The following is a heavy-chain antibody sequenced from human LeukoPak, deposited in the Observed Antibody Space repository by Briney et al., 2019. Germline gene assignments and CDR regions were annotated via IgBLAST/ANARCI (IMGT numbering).Heavy chain of an antibody. V-gene: IGHV5-51*01. D-gene: IGHD5-24*01. J-gene: IGHJ3*02. CDR1: GYSFSRYW. CDR3: ASVQDGYSYDAFDI. Sequence: GESLKISCKGSGYSFSRYWVGWVRQMPGKGLEWMGIINPRDSDTFYSPSFEGQVTISADTSISTVYLEWSSLEASATAMYYCASVQDGYSYDAFDIWGQGTVVTVSS. CDR2: INPRDSDT.